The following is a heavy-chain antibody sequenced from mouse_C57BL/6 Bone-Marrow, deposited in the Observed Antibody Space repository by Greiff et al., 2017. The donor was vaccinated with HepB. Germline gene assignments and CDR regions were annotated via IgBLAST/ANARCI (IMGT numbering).Heavy chain of an antibody. CDR3: AKGGGYYYGSRAY. V-gene: IGHV1-9*01. D-gene: IGHD1-1*01. CDR1: GYTFTGYW. CDR2: ILPGSGST. J-gene: IGHJ3*01. Sequence: QVQLQQPGAELMKPGASVQLSCKATGYTFTGYWIEWVKQRPGHGLEWIGEILPGSGSTNYNEKFKGKATFTADTSSNTAYMQLSSLTTEDSAIYYCAKGGGYYYGSRAYWGQGTLVTVSA.